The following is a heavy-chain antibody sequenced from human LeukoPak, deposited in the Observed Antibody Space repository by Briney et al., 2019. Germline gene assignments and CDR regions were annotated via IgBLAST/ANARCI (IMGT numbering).Heavy chain of an antibody. D-gene: IGHD3-10*01. CDR3: ARAHRVAYYYGSGSYYNEYYYYGMDV. J-gene: IGHJ6*02. CDR2: ISHSGST. Sequence: SETLSLTCAVYGGSFSGYYWSWIRQPPGKGLEWIGEISHSGSTNYNPSLKSRVTISVDTSKNQFSLKLSSVTAADTAVYYCARAHRVAYYYGSGSYYNEYYYYGMDVWGQGTTVTVSS. V-gene: IGHV4-34*01. CDR1: GGSFSGYY.